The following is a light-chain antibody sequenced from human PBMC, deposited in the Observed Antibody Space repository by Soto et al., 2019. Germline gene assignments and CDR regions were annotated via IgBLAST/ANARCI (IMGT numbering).Light chain of an antibody. V-gene: IGKV3-15*01. CDR3: QQYNNWPPLT. CDR2: GAS. CDR1: QSVSNN. J-gene: IGKJ4*01. Sequence: DIVMTQSPATLSVSPGGRATLSCRASQSVSNNLAWYQQKPGQAPRLLIFGASTRATGIPARFSGSGSGTEFTLTISSLQSEDFAVYYCQQYNNWPPLTFGGGTKVEIK.